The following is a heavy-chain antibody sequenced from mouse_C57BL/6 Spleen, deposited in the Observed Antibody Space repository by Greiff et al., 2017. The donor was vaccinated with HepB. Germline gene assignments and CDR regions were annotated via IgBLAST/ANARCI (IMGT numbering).Heavy chain of an antibody. Sequence: QVHVKQPGAELVKPGASVKMSCKASGYTFTSYWITWVKQRPGQGLEWIGDIYPGSGSTNYNEKFKSKATLTVDTSSSTAYMQLSSLTSEDSAVYYCAYYGSHWYFDVWGTGTTVTVSS. CDR3: AYYGSHWYFDV. J-gene: IGHJ1*03. D-gene: IGHD1-1*01. CDR2: IYPGSGST. V-gene: IGHV1-55*01. CDR1: GYTFTSYW.